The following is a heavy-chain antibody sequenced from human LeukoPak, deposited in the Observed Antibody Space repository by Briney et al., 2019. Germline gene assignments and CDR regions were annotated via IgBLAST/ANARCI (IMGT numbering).Heavy chain of an antibody. Sequence: TGGSLRLSCAASGFTFSSYSMNWVRQAPGKGLEWVSSISSSSSYIYYADSVKGRFTISRDNAKNSLYLQMNSLRAEDTAVYYCARGTDTSYYYYGMDVWGQGTTVTVSS. D-gene: IGHD5-18*01. CDR2: ISSSSSYI. CDR1: GFTFSSYS. J-gene: IGHJ6*02. CDR3: ARGTDTSYYYYGMDV. V-gene: IGHV3-21*01.